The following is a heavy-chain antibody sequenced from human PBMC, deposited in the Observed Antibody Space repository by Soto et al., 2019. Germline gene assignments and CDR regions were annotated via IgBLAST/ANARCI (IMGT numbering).Heavy chain of an antibody. V-gene: IGHV4-4*02. CDR2: IYHSGST. J-gene: IGHJ6*02. CDR1: GGSISSSNW. CDR3: AKIRFLELFDFIPPWSSTGSYYYYGMDV. Sequence: SETLSLTCAVSGGSISSSNWWSWVRQPPGKGLEWIGEIYHSGSTNYNPSLKSRVTISVDKSKNQFSLKLSSVTAADTAVYYCAKIRFLELFDFIPPWSSTGSYYYYGMDVWGQGTTVTVSS. D-gene: IGHD3-3*01.